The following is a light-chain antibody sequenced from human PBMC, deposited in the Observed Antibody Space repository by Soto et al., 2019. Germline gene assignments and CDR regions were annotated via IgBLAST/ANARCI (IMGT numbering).Light chain of an antibody. V-gene: IGKV1-9*01. CDR1: QGIANF. CDR3: QQLNSFPIP. CDR2: AAS. Sequence: IQLTQSPSSLSASVGDRVTISCRASQGIANFLAWYQQKLGKAPKLLIYAASTLQSGVPSRFSGSGSGTDFTLPIRRPQPEDFATYYCQQLNSFPIPFGPGTKVDIK. J-gene: IGKJ3*01.